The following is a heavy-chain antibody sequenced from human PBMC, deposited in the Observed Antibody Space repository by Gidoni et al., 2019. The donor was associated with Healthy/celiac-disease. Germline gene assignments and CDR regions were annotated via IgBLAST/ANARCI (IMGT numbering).Heavy chain of an antibody. CDR1: GFTFSSYA. CDR2: ISGSGGST. Sequence: EVQLLESGGGLVQPGGSLRLSCAASGFTFSSYAMSWVRPAPGKGLEWVSAISGSGGSTYYADSVKGRFTISRDNSKNTLYLQMNSLRAEDTAVYYCAKDSHVVGAPLRWGQGTLVTVSS. D-gene: IGHD1-26*01. CDR3: AKDSHVVGAPLR. J-gene: IGHJ4*02. V-gene: IGHV3-23*01.